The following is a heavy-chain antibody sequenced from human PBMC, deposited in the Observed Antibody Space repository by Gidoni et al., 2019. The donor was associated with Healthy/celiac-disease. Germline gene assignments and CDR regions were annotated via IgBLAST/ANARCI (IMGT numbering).Heavy chain of an antibody. D-gene: IGHD3-10*01. CDR1: GFTFSSYS. V-gene: IGHV3-21*01. J-gene: IGHJ4*02. CDR3: ARDTWVGEDAVAPDY. CDR2: ISSSSSNI. Sequence: EVQLLESGGGLVKPGGSLRLSCSASGFTFSSYSMIWVRQAPGKGLEGVATISSSSSNIYYADSVKGRFTISRDNAKNTVYLQMSSLRAEDTAVYYCARDTWVGEDAVAPDYWGQGTLVTVSS.